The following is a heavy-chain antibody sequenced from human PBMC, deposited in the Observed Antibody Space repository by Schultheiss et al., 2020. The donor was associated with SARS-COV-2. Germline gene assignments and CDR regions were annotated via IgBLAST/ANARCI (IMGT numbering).Heavy chain of an antibody. J-gene: IGHJ4*02. D-gene: IGHD2-21*02. CDR2: IYYSGST. V-gene: IGHV4-39*07. CDR3: ARDDYYFDY. Sequence: SQTLSLTCTVSGGSISSYYWSWIRQPPGKGLEWIGSIYYSGSTYYNPSLKSRVTISVDTSKNQFSLKLSSVTAADTAVYYCARDDYYFDYWGQGTLVTVSS. CDR1: GGSISSYY.